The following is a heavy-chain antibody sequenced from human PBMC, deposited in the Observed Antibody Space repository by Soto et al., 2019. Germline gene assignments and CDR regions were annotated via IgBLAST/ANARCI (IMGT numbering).Heavy chain of an antibody. CDR2: MYYSGSS. CDR3: ARHPMDDYNYVGSVIFDY. J-gene: IGHJ4*02. V-gene: IGHV4-39*01. CDR1: GGSISSRTFW. Sequence: QLQLQESGPGLVKPSETLSLTCSVSGGSISSRTFWWAWVRQPPGKALEWIGDMYYSGSSYSSPSLKSRVTLSVDTSNNQLSLKLNSVTAADTAVYYCARHPMDDYNYVGSVIFDYWGQGTLVTVSS. D-gene: IGHD4-4*01.